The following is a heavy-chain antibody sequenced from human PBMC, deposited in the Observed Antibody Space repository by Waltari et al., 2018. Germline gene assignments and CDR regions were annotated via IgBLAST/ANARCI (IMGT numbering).Heavy chain of an antibody. Sequence: QVPLVQSGAEVKKPGSSVTATCNASGGSFRDSSTSRVRQAPVQGLEWMGAIIPIFRKIDYAQIFQGRVTITADESTNTSYLELTSLRSEDTAVYFCASTDKTSGNYPLMLDNWGPGTLVTVS. D-gene: IGHD1-26*01. J-gene: IGHJ4*02. V-gene: IGHV1-69*12. CDR3: ASTDKTSGNYPLMLDN. CDR1: GGSFRDSS. CDR2: IIPIFRKI.